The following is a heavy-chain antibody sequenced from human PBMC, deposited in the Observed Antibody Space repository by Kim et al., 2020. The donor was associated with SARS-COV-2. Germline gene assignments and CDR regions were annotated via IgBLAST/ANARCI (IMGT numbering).Heavy chain of an antibody. CDR3: ARSERGYSYPRIYYYYGMDV. CDR1: GFTFSSYA. CDR2: ISYDGSNK. J-gene: IGHJ6*02. Sequence: GGSLRLSCAASGFTFSSYAMHWVRQAPGKGLEWVAVISYDGSNKYYADSVKGRFTISRDNSKNTLYLQMNSLRAEDTAVYYCARSERGYSYPRIYYYYGMDVWGQGTTVTVSS. D-gene: IGHD5-18*01. V-gene: IGHV3-30*04.